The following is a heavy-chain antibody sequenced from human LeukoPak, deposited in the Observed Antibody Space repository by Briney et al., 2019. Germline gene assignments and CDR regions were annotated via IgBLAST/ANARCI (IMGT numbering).Heavy chain of an antibody. CDR2: IIPIFGTA. D-gene: IGHD5-24*01. V-gene: IGHV1-69*05. CDR1: GGTFSSYA. J-gene: IGHJ3*02. Sequence: SVKVSCKXSGGTFSSYAISWVRQAPGQGLEWMGRIIPIFGTANYAQKFQGRVTITTDESTSTAYMELSSLRSEDTAVYYCARGAPVEMATIDAFDIWGQGTMVTVSS. CDR3: ARGAPVEMATIDAFDI.